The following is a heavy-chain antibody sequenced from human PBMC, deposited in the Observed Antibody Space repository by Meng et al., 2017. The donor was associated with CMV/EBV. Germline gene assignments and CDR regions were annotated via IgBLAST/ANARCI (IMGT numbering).Heavy chain of an antibody. Sequence: LRLSCTVSGGSISSGDYYWSWIRQPPGKGLEWIGDIYYSGSTYYNPSLKSRVTISVDTSKNQFSLKLSSVTAADTAVYYCARESLGYCSSTSCYGYYYYYGMDVWGQGTTVTVSS. V-gene: IGHV4-30-4*08. J-gene: IGHJ6*02. CDR3: ARESLGYCSSTSCYGYYYYYGMDV. CDR2: IYYSGST. CDR1: GGSISSGDYY. D-gene: IGHD2-2*01.